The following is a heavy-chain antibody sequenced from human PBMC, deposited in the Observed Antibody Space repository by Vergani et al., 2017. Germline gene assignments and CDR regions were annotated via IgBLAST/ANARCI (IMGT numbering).Heavy chain of an antibody. V-gene: IGHV3-66*02. J-gene: IGHJ4*02. CDR3: ARGVEYYDSSGYFDPFFYY. Sequence: EVQLVESGGGLVQPGGSLRLSCAASGFTVSSNYMSWVRQAPGKGLEWVSVIYSGGSTYYADSVKGRFTISRDNSKNTLYLQMNSLRAEDTAVYYCARGVEYYDSSGYFDPFFYYWGQGTLVTVSS. CDR2: IYSGGST. CDR1: GFTVSSNY. D-gene: IGHD3-22*01.